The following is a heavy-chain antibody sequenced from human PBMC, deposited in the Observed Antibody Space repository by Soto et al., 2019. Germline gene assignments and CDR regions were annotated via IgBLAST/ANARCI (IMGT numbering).Heavy chain of an antibody. CDR2: ISYDGSNK. J-gene: IGHJ6*02. V-gene: IGHV3-30-3*01. Sequence: GGSLRLSCAASGFTFSSYAMHWVRQAPGKGLEWVAVISYDGSNKYYADSEKGRFTISRDNSKNTLYLQMNSLRAEDTAVYYCAKWGVGGMDVWGQGTTVTVSS. CDR1: GFTFSSYA. CDR3: AKWGVGGMDV. D-gene: IGHD1-26*01.